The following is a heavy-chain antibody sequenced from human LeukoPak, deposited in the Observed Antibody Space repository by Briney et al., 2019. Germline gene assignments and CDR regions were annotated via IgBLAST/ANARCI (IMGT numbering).Heavy chain of an antibody. CDR1: GITFSSYA. V-gene: IGHV3-23*01. D-gene: IGHD6-19*01. J-gene: IGHJ4*02. CDR2: ISGNGGST. CDR3: AKGGSGWYGHFDH. Sequence: GGSLRLSCVASGITFSSYAMSWVRQAPGKGLEWVSGISGNGGSTYYADSVKGRSTISRDNSKNTLYLQMNSLRAEDTAVYYCAKGGSGWYGHFDHWGQGALVTVSS.